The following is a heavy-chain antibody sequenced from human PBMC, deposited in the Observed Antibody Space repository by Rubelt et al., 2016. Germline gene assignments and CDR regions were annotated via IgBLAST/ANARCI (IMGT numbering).Heavy chain of an antibody. CDR3: ARDRKTGAGYSYGPDMDV. V-gene: IGHV4-31*03. D-gene: IGHD5-18*01. CDR2: IYYSGST. CDR1: GGSISSGGYY. Sequence: QVQLQESGPGLVKPSQTLSLTCTVSGGSISSGGYYWSWIRQHPGKGLEWIGYIYYSGSTYYNPSLKVRVTLSVDPSKNQFSLKLSSVTAADTAVYYCARDRKTGAGYSYGPDMDVWGKGTTVTVSS. J-gene: IGHJ6*03.